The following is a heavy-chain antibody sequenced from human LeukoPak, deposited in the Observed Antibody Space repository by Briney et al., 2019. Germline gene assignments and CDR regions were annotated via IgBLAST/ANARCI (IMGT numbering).Heavy chain of an antibody. V-gene: IGHV1-69*04. CDR3: ARGAVRSSSFHYYYYMDV. D-gene: IGHD6-6*01. CDR2: IIPILGIA. CDR1: GGTFSSYA. J-gene: IGHJ6*03. Sequence: GASVKVSCKASGGTFSSYAISWVRQAPGQGLEWMGRIIPILGIANYAQKFQGRVTITADKSTSTAYMELSSLRSEDTAVYYCARGAVRSSSFHYYYYMDVWGKGTTVTVPS.